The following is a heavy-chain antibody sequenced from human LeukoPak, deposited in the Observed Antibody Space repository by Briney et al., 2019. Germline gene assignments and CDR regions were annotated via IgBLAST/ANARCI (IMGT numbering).Heavy chain of an antibody. J-gene: IGHJ4*02. CDR1: GFTFSSYN. V-gene: IGHV3-7*01. CDR3: ASGFLDDFWSGHF. Sequence: GGSLRLSCAASGFTFSSYNMNWVRQAPGKGPEWVANIKYDGSEKYYVDSVKGRFTISRDNAKNSLYLHMNSLRAEDTAVYYCASGFLDDFWSGHFWGQGTLVTVSS. D-gene: IGHD3-3*01. CDR2: IKYDGSEK.